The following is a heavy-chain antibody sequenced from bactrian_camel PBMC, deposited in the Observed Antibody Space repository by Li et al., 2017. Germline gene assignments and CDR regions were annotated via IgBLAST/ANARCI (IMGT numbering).Heavy chain of an antibody. J-gene: IGHJ4*01. Sequence: VQLVESGGGLVQPGGSLRLSCTMSPEITSSNGVITWVRQSPGKALEWVSRLNHDGSGTGYSGSVKGRFTISKDSAKNTLYLQMNSLKPEDTAVYYCAAAVTSIYTESMSEYHYWGQGTQVTVS. CDR1: EITSSNGV. D-gene: IGHD2*01. CDR2: LNHDGSGT. V-gene: IGHV3S40*01. CDR3: AAAVTSIYTESMSEYHY.